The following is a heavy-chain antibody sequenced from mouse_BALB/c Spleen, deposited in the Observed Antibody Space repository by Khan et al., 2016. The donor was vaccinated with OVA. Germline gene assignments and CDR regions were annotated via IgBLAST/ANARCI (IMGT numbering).Heavy chain of an antibody. CDR2: IYPGSGNT. J-gene: IGHJ3*01. D-gene: IGHD1-2*01. Sequence: VQLQESGAELARPGASVKLSCKASGYTFTDYYINWVKQRTGQGLEWIGEIYPGSGNTYYNEKLKGKATLTADKSSSTAYMQLSSLTSEDSAVFFWSRRSYFGYAFAYWGQGTLVTVSA. V-gene: IGHV1-76*01. CDR1: GYTFTDYY. CDR3: SRRSYFGYAFAY.